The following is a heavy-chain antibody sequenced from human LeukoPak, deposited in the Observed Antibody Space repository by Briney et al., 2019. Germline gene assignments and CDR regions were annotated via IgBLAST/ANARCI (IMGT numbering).Heavy chain of an antibody. CDR2: IYYSGST. Sequence: SETLSLTCTVSGYSISSGYYWSWIRQPPGKGLEWIGYIYYSGSTNYNPSLKSRVAISVDTSKNQFSLKLSSVTAADTAVYYCARDRSPALVAGTPTGGMDVWGQGTTVTVSS. CDR3: ARDRSPALVAGTPTGGMDV. J-gene: IGHJ6*02. CDR1: GYSISSGYY. V-gene: IGHV4-61*01. D-gene: IGHD6-19*01.